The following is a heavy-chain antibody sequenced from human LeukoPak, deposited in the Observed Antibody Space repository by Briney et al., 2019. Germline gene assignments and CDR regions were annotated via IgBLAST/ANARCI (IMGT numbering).Heavy chain of an antibody. Sequence: PGGSLRLSCTASGFTFSNFWMGWVRQAPGKGLEWVANIKQDETEKYYVGSVKGRFTISRDNAKNSLYLQMNSLRAEDTAVYYCVRDLGGRSGHWGQGTLVTVSS. CDR1: GFTFSNFW. CDR2: IKQDETEK. V-gene: IGHV3-7*01. D-gene: IGHD1-26*01. CDR3: VRDLGGRSGH. J-gene: IGHJ4*02.